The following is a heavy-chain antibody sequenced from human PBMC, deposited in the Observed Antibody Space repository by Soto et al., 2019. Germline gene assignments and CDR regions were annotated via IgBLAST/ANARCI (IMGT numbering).Heavy chain of an antibody. CDR3: ARDGEDEGGQWLVDWFDP. CDR1: GYTFTGYY. V-gene: IGHV1-2*02. J-gene: IGHJ5*02. D-gene: IGHD6-19*01. Sequence: QVQLVQSGAEVKKPGASVKVSCKASGYTFTGYYMHWVRQAPGQGLEWMGWINPNSGGTNYAQKLQGRVTMTTDTSTSTAYMELRSLRSDDTAVYYCARDGEDEGGQWLVDWFDPWGQGTLVTVSS. CDR2: INPNSGGT.